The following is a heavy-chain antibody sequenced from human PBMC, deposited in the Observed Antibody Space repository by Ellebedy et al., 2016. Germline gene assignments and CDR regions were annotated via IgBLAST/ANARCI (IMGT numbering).Heavy chain of an antibody. CDR1: GFTFSSYG. J-gene: IGHJ5*02. V-gene: IGHV3-33*08. CDR3: ARGYNWKDNWFDP. Sequence: GGSLRLXCAASGFTFSSYGMHWVRQAPGKGLEWVAVIWYDGSNKYYADSVKGRFTISRDNSKNTLYLQMNSLRAEDTAVYYCARGYNWKDNWFDPWGQGTLVTVSS. CDR2: IWYDGSNK. D-gene: IGHD1-20*01.